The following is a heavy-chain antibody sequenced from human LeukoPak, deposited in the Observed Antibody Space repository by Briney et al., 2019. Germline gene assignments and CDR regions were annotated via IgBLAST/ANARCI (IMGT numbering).Heavy chain of an antibody. Sequence: GASVKVSCKVSGYTLTELSMHWVRQAPGKGLEWMGGFDPGDGETIYAQKFQGRVTMTEDTSTDTAYMELSSLRSEDTAVYYCATVGCSSTSCYKGSYYYYGMDVWGQGTTVTVSS. CDR2: FDPGDGET. V-gene: IGHV1-24*01. J-gene: IGHJ6*02. CDR3: ATVGCSSTSCYKGSYYYYGMDV. CDR1: GYTLTELS. D-gene: IGHD2-2*02.